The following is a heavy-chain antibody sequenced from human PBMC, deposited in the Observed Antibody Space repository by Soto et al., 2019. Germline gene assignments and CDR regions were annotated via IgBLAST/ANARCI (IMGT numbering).Heavy chain of an antibody. Sequence: SETLSLTCTVSGGSVNSDNYYWSWIRQPPGKGLEWIACIYNGQYRKYNPSLKSRVTISADPSKNKFSLPLDSVSAADTAVYYCAKSSRQYASAIQAFFDPWGLGTLVT. D-gene: IGHD2-2*01. CDR1: GGSVNSDNYY. CDR2: IYNGQYR. J-gene: IGHJ5*02. CDR3: AKSSRQYASAIQAFFDP. V-gene: IGHV4-61*01.